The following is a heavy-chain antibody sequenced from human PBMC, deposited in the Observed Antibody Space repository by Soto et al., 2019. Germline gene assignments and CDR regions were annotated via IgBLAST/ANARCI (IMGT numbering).Heavy chain of an antibody. Sequence: SETLSLTCTVSGGSISSYYWSWIRQSPGKGLEWIGYIYYSGNTNYNASLKSRVTISVDTSKNKFTLKLSSVTAADTAEDYCARDLGYCSITSCYPGFDPWGQGTLVTVSS. CDR1: GGSISSYY. V-gene: IGHV4-59*12. J-gene: IGHJ5*01. D-gene: IGHD2-2*01. CDR2: IYYSGNT. CDR3: ARDLGYCSITSCYPGFDP.